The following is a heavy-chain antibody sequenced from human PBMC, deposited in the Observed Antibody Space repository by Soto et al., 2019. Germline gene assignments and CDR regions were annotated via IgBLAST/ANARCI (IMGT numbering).Heavy chain of an antibody. J-gene: IGHJ6*02. V-gene: IGHV3-23*01. CDR2: ISGSGGST. Sequence: GGSLRLSCAASGFTFSSYAMSWVRQAPGKGLEWVSAISGSGGSTYYADSVKGRFTISRDNSKNTLYLQMNSLRAEDTAVYYCAVCRFLWWVFSQLYYSYGMEGWGQAST. CDR3: AVCRFLWWVFSQLYYSYGMEG. CDR1: GFTFSSYA. D-gene: IGHD2-21*01.